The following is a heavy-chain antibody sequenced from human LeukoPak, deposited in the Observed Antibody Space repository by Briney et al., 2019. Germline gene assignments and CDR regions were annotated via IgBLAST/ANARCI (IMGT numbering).Heavy chain of an antibody. CDR2: IIPILGIA. D-gene: IGHD6-6*01. CDR3: ARGRDQYSSSRWFDP. CDR1: GGTFSSYT. V-gene: IGHV1-69*02. J-gene: IGHJ5*02. Sequence: SVKVSCKASGGTFSSYTISWVRQAPGQGLEWMGRIIPILGIANYAQKFQGRVTITADKSTSTAYMELSSLRSEDTAVYYCARGRDQYSSSRWFDPWGQGTLVTVSS.